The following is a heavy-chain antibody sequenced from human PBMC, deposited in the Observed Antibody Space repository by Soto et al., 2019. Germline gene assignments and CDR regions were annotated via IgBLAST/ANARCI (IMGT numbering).Heavy chain of an antibody. D-gene: IGHD6-19*01. V-gene: IGHV4-59*08. CDR1: GGSISSYY. CDR2: IYYSGST. CDR3: ARRYGSDFDN. Sequence: PSETLSLTCTVSGGSISSYYWSWIRQPPGKGLEWIGYIYYSGSTNYNPSLKSRVTISVDTSKNQFSLKLSSVTAADTAVYYCARRYGSDFDNWGQGTLVNVSS. J-gene: IGHJ4*02.